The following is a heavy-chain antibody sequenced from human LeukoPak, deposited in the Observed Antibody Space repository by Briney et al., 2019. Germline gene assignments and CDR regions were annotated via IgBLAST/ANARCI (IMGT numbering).Heavy chain of an antibody. V-gene: IGHV4-39*01. CDR3: ARGSDGSENSYRNWFDP. CDR2: IFYRGST. Sequence: PSETLSLTCNVSGGSISSGNYYWGWIRQPPGKGLEWIGYIFYRGSTNYNPSLKSRVTMSVDTSKNQFSLKLNSVTAADTAVYYCARGSDGSENSYRNWFDPWGQGTRVTVSS. J-gene: IGHJ5*02. CDR1: GGSISSGNYY. D-gene: IGHD3-10*01.